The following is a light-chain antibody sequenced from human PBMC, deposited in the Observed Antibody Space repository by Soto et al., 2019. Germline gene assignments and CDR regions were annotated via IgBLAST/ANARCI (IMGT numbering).Light chain of an antibody. Sequence: QSVLTQPPSVSGTPGQRVTISCSGSSSNVGSYTVNSFQQLPGTAPRLLIYGHNKRPSGVPDRFSGSKSGTSASLAISGLQSEDEEAYYCAAWDDSLNGLVFGGGTKLTVL. J-gene: IGLJ3*02. CDR1: SSNVGSYT. V-gene: IGLV1-44*01. CDR3: AAWDDSLNGLV. CDR2: GHN.